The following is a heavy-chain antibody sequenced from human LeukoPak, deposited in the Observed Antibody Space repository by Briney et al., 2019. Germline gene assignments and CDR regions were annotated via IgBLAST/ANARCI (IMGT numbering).Heavy chain of an antibody. J-gene: IGHJ4*02. CDR2: ISGSGGST. Sequence: GGSLRLSCAASGFTFGSYAMSWVRQAPGKGLEWVSAISGSGGSTYYADSVKGRFTISRDNSKNTLYLQMNSLRAEDTAVYYCAKAVTGYGRYYFDYWGQGTLVTVSS. D-gene: IGHD3-9*01. V-gene: IGHV3-23*01. CDR1: GFTFGSYA. CDR3: AKAVTGYGRYYFDY.